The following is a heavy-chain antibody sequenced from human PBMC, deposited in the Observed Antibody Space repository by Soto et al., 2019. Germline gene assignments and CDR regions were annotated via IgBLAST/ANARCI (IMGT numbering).Heavy chain of an antibody. CDR2: SYYSGST. D-gene: IGHD1-26*01. J-gene: IGHJ4*02. Sequence: QVPLPESGPGLVKPSQTLSLTCTVPGGSISSGGYYWSWIHQQPGKGLEWISYSYYSGSTYYNPSLQSWVIVSVDTAKNQLSMKRSSVTAAAMDVYYCERVGNSGSYYSYSLPHFAYWGQGTLVTVS. V-gene: IGHV4-31*03. CDR1: GGSISSGGYY. CDR3: ERVGNSGSYYSYSLPHFAY.